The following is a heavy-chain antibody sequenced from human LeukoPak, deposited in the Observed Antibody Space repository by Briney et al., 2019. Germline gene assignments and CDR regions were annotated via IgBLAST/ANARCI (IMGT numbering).Heavy chain of an antibody. Sequence: GGSLRLSCEASGFTFSSYEMHWVRQAPGKGLEWVAFAWNDGNSQYYADSVKGRFSISRDNAKNTLFLQMNSLGAEDSAIYYCARGNFYSGSGSSPLDYWGQGTVVTVSS. D-gene: IGHD3-10*01. CDR1: GFTFSSYE. J-gene: IGHJ4*02. CDR3: ARGNFYSGSGSSPLDY. V-gene: IGHV3-33*01. CDR2: AWNDGNSQ.